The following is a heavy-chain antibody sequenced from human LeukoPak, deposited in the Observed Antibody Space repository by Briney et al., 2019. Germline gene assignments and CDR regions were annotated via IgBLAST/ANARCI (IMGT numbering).Heavy chain of an antibody. CDR3: ARHRNYYGSGSDLYYFDY. V-gene: IGHV4-59*08. J-gene: IGHJ4*02. CDR2: IYYSGST. CDR1: GGSISSYY. Sequence: SETLSLTCAVSGGSISSYYWSWIRQPPGKGLEWIGYIYYSGSTNYNPSLKSRVTISVDTSKNQFSLKLSSVTAADTAVYYCARHRNYYGSGSDLYYFDYWGQGTLVTVSS. D-gene: IGHD3-10*01.